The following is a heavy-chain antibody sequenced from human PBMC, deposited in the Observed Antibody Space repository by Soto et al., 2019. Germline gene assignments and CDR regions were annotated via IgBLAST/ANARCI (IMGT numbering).Heavy chain of an antibody. Sequence: SETLSLTCTVSGGSISSYYWSWIRQPPGKGLEWIGYIYYSGSTNYNPSLKSRVTISVDTSKNQFSLKLSSVTAADTAVYYCARNPDEIIPNWFDPWGQGTLVTVSS. D-gene: IGHD2-2*02. CDR2: IYYSGST. CDR1: GGSISSYY. V-gene: IGHV4-59*01. J-gene: IGHJ5*02. CDR3: ARNPDEIIPNWFDP.